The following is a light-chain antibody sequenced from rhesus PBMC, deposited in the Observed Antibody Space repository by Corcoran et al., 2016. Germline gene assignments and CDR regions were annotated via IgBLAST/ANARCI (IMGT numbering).Light chain of an antibody. V-gene: IGKV3-10*01. CDR1: QSVSSS. J-gene: IGKJ2*01. CDR3: YQHSSGYS. Sequence: QVILTQSPATLSLSPGERATLSCRASQSVSSSLAWYQQKPGQAPRLLIFGASSRDTGIPDRFKCSGSGTDFTLTISSLEPEDGGVYHCYQHSSGYSFGQGTKVEIK. CDR2: GAS.